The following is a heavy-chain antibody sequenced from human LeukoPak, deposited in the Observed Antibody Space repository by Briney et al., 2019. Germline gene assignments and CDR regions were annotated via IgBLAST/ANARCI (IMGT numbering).Heavy chain of an antibody. CDR1: GYTFNNYW. CDR3: VRQGLQSGTYPAY. V-gene: IGHV5-51*01. Sequence: GESLKISCKGSGYTFNNYWIGWVRQVPGKGLEWVGMLYPDGSATTYHPSLQGRVTISADKSVTTAYLEWNSLEASDTAMYYCVRQGLQSGTYPAYWGPGTLVTVSS. J-gene: IGHJ4*02. D-gene: IGHD1-26*01. CDR2: LYPDGSAT.